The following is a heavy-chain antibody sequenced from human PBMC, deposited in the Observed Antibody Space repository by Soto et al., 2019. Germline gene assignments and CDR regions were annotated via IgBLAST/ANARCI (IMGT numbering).Heavy chain of an antibody. CDR1: GFTFRTYW. D-gene: IGHD3-22*01. J-gene: IGHJ1*01. CDR2: INSDGRST. CDR3: AKGPVVVVPGQYFQH. V-gene: IGHV3-74*01. Sequence: PGGSLRLSCAASGFTFRTYWMHWVRQAPGKGLVWVSRINSDGRSTSYADSVKGRFTISRDNAKNTLYLQMNSLRAEDTAVYYCAKGPVVVVPGQYFQHWGQGTLVTVSS.